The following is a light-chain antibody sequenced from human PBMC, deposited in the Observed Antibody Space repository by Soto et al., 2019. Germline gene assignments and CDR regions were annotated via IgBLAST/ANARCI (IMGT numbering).Light chain of an antibody. Sequence: EIVLTQSPGTLSLSPGERATLSCRASQSVSSSYLAWYQQKPGKAPKLLIFGASSLLDGVPSRFSGSGSGTDFALTITSLQPEDFATYYCQQTHGTPYNFGQGTKLQIK. CDR3: QQTHGTPYN. CDR2: GAS. J-gene: IGKJ2*01. CDR1: QSVSSSY. V-gene: IGKV3-20*01.